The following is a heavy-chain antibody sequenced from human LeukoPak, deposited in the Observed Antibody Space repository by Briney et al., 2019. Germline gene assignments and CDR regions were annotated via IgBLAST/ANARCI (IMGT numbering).Heavy chain of an antibody. CDR2: INHSGST. V-gene: IGHV4-34*01. Sequence: SETLSLTCAVSGGSFSGYYWSWIRQPPGKGLEWIGEINHSGSTNYNPSLKSRVTISVDTSKNQFSLKLSSVTAADTAVYYCARGRQLATLCYYYYYMDVWGKGTTVTVSS. CDR1: GGSFSGYY. D-gene: IGHD6-13*01. J-gene: IGHJ6*03. CDR3: ARGRQLATLCYYYYYMDV.